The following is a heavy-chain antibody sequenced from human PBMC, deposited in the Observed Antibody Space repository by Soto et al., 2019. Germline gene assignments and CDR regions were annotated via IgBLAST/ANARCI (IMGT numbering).Heavy chain of an antibody. CDR1: GGTFSSYT. CDR3: AIMEGAAANDAFDI. J-gene: IGHJ3*02. V-gene: IGHV1-69*02. CDR2: IIPILGIA. D-gene: IGHD6-13*01. Sequence: SVKVSCKASGGTFSSYTISWVGQAPGQGLEWMGRIIPILGIANYAQKFQGRVTITADKSTSTAYMELSSLRSGDTAVYYCAIMEGAAANDAFDIWGQGTMVTVSS.